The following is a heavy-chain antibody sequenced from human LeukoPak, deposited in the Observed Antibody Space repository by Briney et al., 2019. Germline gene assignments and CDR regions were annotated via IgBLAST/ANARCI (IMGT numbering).Heavy chain of an antibody. J-gene: IGHJ4*02. CDR2: INGYNGRT. CDR3: VRVPDLPDY. V-gene: IGHV1-18*01. Sequence: GSVKVSCKASGYTFTNYGLNWVRQAPGQGLEWMGWINGYNGRTNYSQKFQDRVTLTTDTSTKTAYMELRSLRSDDTAVYYCVRVPDLPDYWGQGTVITVSS. CDR1: GYTFTNYG.